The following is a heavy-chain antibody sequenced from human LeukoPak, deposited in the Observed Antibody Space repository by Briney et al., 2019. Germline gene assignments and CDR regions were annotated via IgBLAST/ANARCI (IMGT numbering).Heavy chain of an antibody. CDR2: ISYDGSNK. J-gene: IGHJ6*02. Sequence: GGSLRLSCAASGFTFSSYAMHWVRQAPGKGLEWVAVISYDGSNKYYADSVKGRFTISRDNSKNTLYLQMNSLGSEDTAVYFCARDRRELVLFPHYYYGMDVWGQGTTVTVSS. D-gene: IGHD6-13*01. CDR1: GFTFSSYA. V-gene: IGHV3-30-3*01. CDR3: ARDRRELVLFPHYYYGMDV.